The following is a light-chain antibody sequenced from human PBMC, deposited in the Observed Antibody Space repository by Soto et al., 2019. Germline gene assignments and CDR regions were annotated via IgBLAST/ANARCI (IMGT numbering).Light chain of an antibody. CDR1: SSNIGAGYD. J-gene: IGLJ2*01. CDR2: GNS. V-gene: IGLV1-40*01. CDR3: QSYDSSLSGVV. Sequence: QSVLTQPPSVSGAPGQRVSISCTWNSSNIGAGYDVHWYQQLPGTAPKLLIYGNSNRPSGVPDRFSGSKSGTSASLAITGLQAEDEADYYCQSYDSSLSGVVFGGGTKLTVL.